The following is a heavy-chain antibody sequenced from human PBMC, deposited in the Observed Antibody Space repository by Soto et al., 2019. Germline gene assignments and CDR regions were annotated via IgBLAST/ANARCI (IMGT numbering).Heavy chain of an antibody. J-gene: IGHJ5*02. CDR3: AGDHGPMAAAGWFDP. D-gene: IGHD6-13*01. V-gene: IGHV1-69*14. CDR1: GGTFSSYA. CDR2: IIPIFGTA. Sequence: QVQLVQSGAEVKKPGSSVKVSCKASGGTFSSYAISWVRQAPGQGLEWMGGIIPIFGTANYAQKFQGRVTITAHKSTSTAYMALTSLRSEDTAVYYCAGDHGPMAAAGWFDPWGPGTLVPVSS.